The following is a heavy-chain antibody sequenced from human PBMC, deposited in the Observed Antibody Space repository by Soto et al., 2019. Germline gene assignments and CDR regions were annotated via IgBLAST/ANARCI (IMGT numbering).Heavy chain of an antibody. CDR2: VNNDGRNT. CDR1: GFTFSDFG. V-gene: IGHV3-23*01. J-gene: IGHJ4*02. Sequence: LRLSCEASGFTFSDFGMSWVRQIPGKGLEWVSTVNNDGRNTHYADSVEGRFTISRDNSKNTLYLQMGSLRAEDTAIYYCAKDAGNEESLFDYWGQGTLVTVSS. CDR3: AKDAGNEESLFDY.